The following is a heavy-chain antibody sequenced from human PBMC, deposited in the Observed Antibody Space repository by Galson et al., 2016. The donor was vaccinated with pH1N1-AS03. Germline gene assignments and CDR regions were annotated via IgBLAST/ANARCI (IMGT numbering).Heavy chain of an antibody. J-gene: IGHJ4*02. V-gene: IGHV3-30-3*01. Sequence: SLRLSCAVSGFSFSSYAMHWVRQAPGKGLEWVALISYDGSKRHYVDSMKGRITVSRDNSKNTLYLQVNSLTPEDTAVYFCARDERGFSGYVTYLHYWGQGTLVTVSS. D-gene: IGHD5-12*01. CDR2: ISYDGSKR. CDR3: ARDERGFSGYVTYLHY. CDR1: GFSFSSYA.